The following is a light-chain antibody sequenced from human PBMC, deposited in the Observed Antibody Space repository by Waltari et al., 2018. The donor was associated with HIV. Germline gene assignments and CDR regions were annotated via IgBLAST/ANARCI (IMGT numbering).Light chain of an antibody. CDR1: SSNIGSPS. Sequence: QSVLTQPPSASGTPGPRVTIPCSGSSSNIGSPSVNWYQQLPGTAPKRLIYTNDQRPSGVPDRFSGSKSGTSASLAITGLQSKDEADYYCAAWDDSLIGVIFGGGTKLTVL. CDR2: TND. CDR3: AAWDDSLIGVI. J-gene: IGLJ2*01. V-gene: IGLV1-44*01.